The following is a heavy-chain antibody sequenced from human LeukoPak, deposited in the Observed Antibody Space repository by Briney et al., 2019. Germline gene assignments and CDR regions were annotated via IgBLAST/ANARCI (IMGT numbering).Heavy chain of an antibody. V-gene: IGHV3-66*01. CDR1: GFTFSSYA. CDR2: IYTAGTT. D-gene: IGHD1-26*01. J-gene: IGHJ3*01. CDR3: AKSPGTYSYYSYLDV. Sequence: GGSLRLSCAASGFTFSSYAMSWVRQAPGKGLEWVSVIYTAGTTYYTDSLKGRFTISRDNSRNTLYLQMNTLRAEDTAVYYCAKSPGTYSYYSYLDVWGQGTMVTVSS.